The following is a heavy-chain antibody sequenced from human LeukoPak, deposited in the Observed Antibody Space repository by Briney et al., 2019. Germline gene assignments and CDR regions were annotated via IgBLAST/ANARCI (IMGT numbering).Heavy chain of an antibody. J-gene: IGHJ4*02. CDR3: AKSGGGAAGTFDY. CDR2: ISGTGGAT. CDR1: GFTFSNYA. Sequence: PGGSLRLSCAASGFTFSNYAMTWVRQAPGKGLEWVSAISGTGGATYFADSVQGRFTLSRDNSKNTMSMQMNSLRAEDTAVYYCAKSGGGAAGTFDYWGQGTLVTVSS. V-gene: IGHV3-23*01. D-gene: IGHD6-13*01.